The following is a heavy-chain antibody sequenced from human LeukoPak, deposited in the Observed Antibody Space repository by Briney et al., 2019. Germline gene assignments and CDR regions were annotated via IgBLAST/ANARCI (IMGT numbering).Heavy chain of an antibody. CDR3: ARAIFGVVVNWFDP. Sequence: ASVKVSCKASGYTFTSYDINWVRQATGQGLEWMGWMNPNSGNTGYAQKFQGRVTMTRNTSISTAYMELSSLRSEDTAVYYFARAIFGVVVNWFDPWGQGTLVTVSS. D-gene: IGHD3-3*01. CDR1: GYTFTSYD. J-gene: IGHJ5*02. V-gene: IGHV1-8*01. CDR2: MNPNSGNT.